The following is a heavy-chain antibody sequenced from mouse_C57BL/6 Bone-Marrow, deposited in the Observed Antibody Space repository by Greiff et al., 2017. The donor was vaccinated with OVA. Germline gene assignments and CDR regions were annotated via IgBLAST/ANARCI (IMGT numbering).Heavy chain of an antibody. Sequence: EVKLQESGGGLVQPGGSLKLSCAASGFTFSDYYMYWVRQTPEKRLEWVAYISNGGGSTYYPDTVKGRFTISRDNAKNTLYLQMSRLKSEDTAMYYCARQLYYYAMDYWGQGTSVTVSS. CDR1: GFTFSDYY. CDR2: ISNGGGST. J-gene: IGHJ4*01. V-gene: IGHV5-12*01. CDR3: ARQLYYYAMDY.